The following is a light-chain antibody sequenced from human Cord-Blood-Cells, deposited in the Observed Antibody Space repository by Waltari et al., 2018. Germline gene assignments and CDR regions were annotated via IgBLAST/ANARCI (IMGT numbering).Light chain of an antibody. J-gene: IGKJ5*01. Sequence: AIRMTQSPSSLSASTGDRVTITCRASQGISSYLAWYQQNPGKAPKLLIYAASTLQSGVPSRFSDSGSGTDFTLTISCLQSEDFATYYCLQYYSYPTFGQGTRLEIK. CDR3: LQYYSYPT. V-gene: IGKV1-8*01. CDR1: QGISSY. CDR2: AAS.